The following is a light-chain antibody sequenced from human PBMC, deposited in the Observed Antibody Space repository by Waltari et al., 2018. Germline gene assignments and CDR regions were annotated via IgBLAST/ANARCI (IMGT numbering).Light chain of an antibody. CDR3: QQYGSSPWT. J-gene: IGKJ1*01. Sequence: EIVLTQSPGILSLSRAERATRSCRASQSASSHYLAWYQQKPGQAPRVLIQGAYNRATGIPERFSGSGSGTDFTLTISGLEPEDFAVYYFQQYGSSPWTFGQGTKVEIK. CDR2: GAY. CDR1: QSASSHY. V-gene: IGKV3-20*01.